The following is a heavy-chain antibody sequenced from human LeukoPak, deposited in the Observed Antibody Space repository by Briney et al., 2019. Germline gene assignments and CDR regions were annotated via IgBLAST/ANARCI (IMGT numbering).Heavy chain of an antibody. V-gene: IGHV4-39*07. Sequence: SETLSLTCTVSGGSISSSSYYWGWIRQPPGKGLEWIGSIYYGGSTYYNPSLKSRVTISVDTSKNQFSLKLSSVTAADTAVYYCARSTGGYSYGPIDYWGQGTLVTVSS. CDR1: GGSISSSSYY. CDR2: IYYGGST. J-gene: IGHJ4*02. CDR3: ARSTGGYSYGPIDY. D-gene: IGHD5-18*01.